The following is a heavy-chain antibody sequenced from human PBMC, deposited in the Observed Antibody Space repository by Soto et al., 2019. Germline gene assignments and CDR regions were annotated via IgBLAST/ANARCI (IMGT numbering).Heavy chain of an antibody. D-gene: IGHD3-3*01. CDR3: ARGGHYDFWSGHGTRPLYNWFDP. J-gene: IGHJ5*02. CDR2: ISAYNGNT. V-gene: IGHV1-18*01. CDR1: GYTFTSYG. Sequence: GASVKVSCKASGYTFTSYGISWVRQAPGQGLEWMGWISAYNGNTNYAQKLQGRVTMTTDTSTSTAYMELRSLRSDDTAVYYCARGGHYDFWSGHGTRPLYNWFDPWGQGTLVTVSS.